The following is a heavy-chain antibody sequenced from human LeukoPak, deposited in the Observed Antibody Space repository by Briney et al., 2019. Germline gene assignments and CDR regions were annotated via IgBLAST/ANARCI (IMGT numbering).Heavy chain of an antibody. J-gene: IGHJ4*02. CDR1: GYTLTELS. D-gene: IGHD3-9*01. Sequence: GASVKVSCKVSGYTLTELSMHWVRQAPGKGVEWMGGFDPEDGETIYAQKFQGRVTMTEDTSTDTAYMELSSLRSEDTAVYYCATAGRGFILTGYYSFDYWGQGTLVTVSS. CDR2: FDPEDGET. V-gene: IGHV1-24*01. CDR3: ATAGRGFILTGYYSFDY.